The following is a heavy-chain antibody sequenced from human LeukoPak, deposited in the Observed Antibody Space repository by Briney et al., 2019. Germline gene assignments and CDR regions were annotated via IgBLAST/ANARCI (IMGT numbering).Heavy chain of an antibody. D-gene: IGHD3-10*01. CDR2: INHSGST. CDR1: GFTFSSYA. Sequence: GSLRLSCAASGFTFSSYAMSWVRQPPGKGLEWIGEINHSGSTNYNPSLKSRVTISVDTSKNQFSLKLSSVTAADTAVYYCARWATMVRGARYYYYGMDVWGQGTTVTVSS. V-gene: IGHV4-34*01. J-gene: IGHJ6*02. CDR3: ARWATMVRGARYYYYGMDV.